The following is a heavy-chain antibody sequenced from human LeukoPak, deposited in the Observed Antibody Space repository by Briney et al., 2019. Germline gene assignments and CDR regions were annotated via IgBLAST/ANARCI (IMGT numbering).Heavy chain of an antibody. CDR1: GGYFSGYY. V-gene: IGHV4-34*01. D-gene: IGHD2-15*01. Sequence: PSETLSLTCAVYGGYFSGYYWSWIRQPPGEGLECIGEINHSGRTNYNPSLKSRVTISVDTSKNQFSLKLSSVTAADTAVYYCARVAPVSQDIVVVVAHYGMDVWGQGTTVTVSS. J-gene: IGHJ6*02. CDR2: INHSGRT. CDR3: ARVAPVSQDIVVVVAHYGMDV.